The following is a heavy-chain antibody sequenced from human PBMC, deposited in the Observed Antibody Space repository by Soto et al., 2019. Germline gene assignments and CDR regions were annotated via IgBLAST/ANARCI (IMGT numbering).Heavy chain of an antibody. CDR2: IYWDDDK. D-gene: IGHD4-17*01. CDR3: AHLTTVTTLYSFDY. Sequence: QITLKESGPTLVKPTQTLTLTCTFSGFSLSTSGVGVGWIRQPPGKALEWLALIYWDDDKRYSSSLKSRLTIXKXTCXNQVVLTMTNMDPVDTATYYCAHLTTVTTLYSFDYWGQGTLVTVSS. V-gene: IGHV2-5*02. J-gene: IGHJ4*02. CDR1: GFSLSTSGVG.